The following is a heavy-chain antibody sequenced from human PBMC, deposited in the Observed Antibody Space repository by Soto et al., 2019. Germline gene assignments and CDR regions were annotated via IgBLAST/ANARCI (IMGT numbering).Heavy chain of an antibody. CDR3: ARGPDSSHWYFDL. CDR1: GGSISSGGYY. V-gene: IGHV4-31*03. J-gene: IGHJ2*01. CDR2: IYYSGST. Sequence: QVQLQESGPGLVKPSQTLSLTCTVSGGSISSGGYYWNWIRQHPGKGLEWIGYIYYSGSTYYNPSLTSRVTISVDTSKNQFSLKLSSVTAADTAVYYCARGPDSSHWYFDLWGRGTLVTVSS. D-gene: IGHD3-3*01.